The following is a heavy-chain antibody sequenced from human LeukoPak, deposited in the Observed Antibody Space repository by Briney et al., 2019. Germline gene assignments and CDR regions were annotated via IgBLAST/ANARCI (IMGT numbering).Heavy chain of an antibody. Sequence: ASVKVSCKASGGTFSSYAISWVRQAPGQGLEWMGGIIPIFGTANYAQKFQGRVTITADESTSTAYMELGSLRSEDTAVYYCARDTRCSGGSCYSFPFDYWGQGTLVTVSS. D-gene: IGHD2-15*01. CDR3: ARDTRCSGGSCYSFPFDY. V-gene: IGHV1-69*13. CDR1: GGTFSSYA. CDR2: IIPIFGTA. J-gene: IGHJ4*02.